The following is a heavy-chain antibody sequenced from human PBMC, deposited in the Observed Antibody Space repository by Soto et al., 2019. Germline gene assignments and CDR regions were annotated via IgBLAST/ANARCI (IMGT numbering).Heavy chain of an antibody. CDR3: AHTEDFPIYIAPPEPLAF. D-gene: IGHD3-3*01. V-gene: IGHV2-70*12. CDR1: GFSLTTTGMC. Sequence: SGPTLVNPTQTLTLTCTFSGFSLTTTGMCVSWIRQPPGKAPEWLARIYWDGDKYYSTSLKTRLTITKDTSKDQVVLTMTNMDPVDTATYYCAHTEDFPIYIAPPEPLAFRAQGTPVIGSS. J-gene: IGHJ1*01. CDR2: IYWDGDK.